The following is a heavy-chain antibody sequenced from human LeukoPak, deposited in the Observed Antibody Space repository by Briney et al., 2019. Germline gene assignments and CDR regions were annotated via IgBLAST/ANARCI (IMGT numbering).Heavy chain of an antibody. D-gene: IGHD2-21*01. Sequence: SETLSLTCSVPGGSLNSYSPYWGWIRQPPGKGLEWIGCIFSSGSTYYNPSLHSRVTISLGTSNNQFSLKLRSVTAAATAVYYCARGLAHGGIANWFDPWGQGTLVSVSS. CDR1: GGSLNSYSPY. CDR3: ARGLAHGGIANWFDP. V-gene: IGHV4-39*07. CDR2: IFSSGST. J-gene: IGHJ5*02.